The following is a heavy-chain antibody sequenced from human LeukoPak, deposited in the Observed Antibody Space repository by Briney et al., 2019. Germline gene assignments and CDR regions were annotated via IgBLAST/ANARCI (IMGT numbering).Heavy chain of an antibody. Sequence: ASVKVSCKASGYTFTNYGISWVRQAPGQGLEWMGWISAYNGNTNYAQKLQGRVTMTTDTSTSTAFMELRSLRSDDTAVYYCARDGYYYDSSGYPSEHWGQGTLVSVSS. D-gene: IGHD3-22*01. CDR2: ISAYNGNT. V-gene: IGHV1-18*01. CDR3: ARDGYYYDSSGYPSEH. J-gene: IGHJ1*01. CDR1: GYTFTNYG.